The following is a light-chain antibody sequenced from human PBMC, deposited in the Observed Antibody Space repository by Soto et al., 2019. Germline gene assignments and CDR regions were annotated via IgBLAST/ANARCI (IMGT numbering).Light chain of an antibody. CDR2: SNN. Sequence: QSVLTQPPSTSGTPGQRVTISCSGSSSNIGSNAVNWYQQLPGTAPKLLIYSNNLRPSGVPDRFSGSKSGTSASLAISGLQSGDEADYYCAAWDDSLNGVVFGGGTKLTVL. CDR3: AAWDDSLNGVV. V-gene: IGLV1-44*01. CDR1: SSNIGSNA. J-gene: IGLJ2*01.